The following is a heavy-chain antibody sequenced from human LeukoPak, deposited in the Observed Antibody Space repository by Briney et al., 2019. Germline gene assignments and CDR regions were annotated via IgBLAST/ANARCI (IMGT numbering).Heavy chain of an antibody. Sequence: GGSLRLSCAASGFTFNIYGIHWVRQAPAKWLEWVAVISYDGPNKYYADSVKGRFTISRDDSKSTLYLQMNSLRPEDTAVYYCAKEKLPSGYSFLTDYWGQGTLVTVSS. CDR3: AKEKLPSGYSFLTDY. V-gene: IGHV3-30*18. J-gene: IGHJ4*02. CDR2: ISYDGPNK. CDR1: GFTFNIYG. D-gene: IGHD5-18*01.